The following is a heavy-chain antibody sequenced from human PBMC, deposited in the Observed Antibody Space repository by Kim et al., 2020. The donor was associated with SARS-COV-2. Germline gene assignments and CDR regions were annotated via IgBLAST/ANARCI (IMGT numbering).Heavy chain of an antibody. V-gene: IGHV3-48*02. J-gene: IGHJ4*02. CDR3: ARDGRGYDFWSGQRYFDY. Sequence: GGSLRLSCAASGFTFSSYSMNWVRQAPGKGLEWVSYISSSSSTIYYADSVKGRFTISRDNAKNSLYLQMNSLRDEDTAVYYCARDGRGYDFWSGQRYFDYWGQGTLVTVSS. CDR1: GFTFSSYS. CDR2: ISSSSSTI. D-gene: IGHD3-3*01.